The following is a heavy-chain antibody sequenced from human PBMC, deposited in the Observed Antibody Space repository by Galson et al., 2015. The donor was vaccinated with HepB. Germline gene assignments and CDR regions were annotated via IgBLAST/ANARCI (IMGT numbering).Heavy chain of an antibody. V-gene: IGHV4-61*02. J-gene: IGHJ6*03. CDR1: GGSISSGSYY. D-gene: IGHD3-16*01. CDR3: ARAEGGYYYYYMDV. Sequence: TLSLTCTVSGGSISSGSYYWSWIRQPAGTGLEWIGRIYTSGSTNYNPSLKSRVTMSVDTSKNQFSLKLSSVTAADTAVYYCARAEGGYYYYYMDVWGKGTTVTVSS. CDR2: IYTSGST.